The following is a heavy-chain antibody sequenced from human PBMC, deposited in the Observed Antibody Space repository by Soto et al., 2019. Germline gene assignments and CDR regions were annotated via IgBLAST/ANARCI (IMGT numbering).Heavy chain of an antibody. CDR1: GGSFGGYF. D-gene: IGHD3-16*01. Sequence: SETLSLTCAVSGGSFGGYFWSWIRQSPDKGLEWIGEINDSGSTYYNPSFKSRLTISVDTSKSQISLTLTSVTAADSAVYYCQGGDFWGQGTRVTVSS. J-gene: IGHJ4*02. CDR2: INDSGST. V-gene: IGHV4-34*01. CDR3: QGGDF.